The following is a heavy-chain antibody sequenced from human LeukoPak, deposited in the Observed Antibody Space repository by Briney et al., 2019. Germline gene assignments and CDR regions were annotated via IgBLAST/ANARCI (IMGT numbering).Heavy chain of an antibody. CDR1: GFTFSTYW. D-gene: IGHD3-10*01. CDR3: ARLGVRGSFDY. J-gene: IGHJ4*02. V-gene: IGHV3-21*05. CDR2: ISSSSSYT. Sequence: GGSLRLSCAASGFTFSTYWMTWVRQAPGKGLEWVSYISSSSSYTNYADSVKGRFTISRDNAKNSLYLQMNSLRAEDTAVYYSARLGVRGSFDYWGQGTLVTVSS.